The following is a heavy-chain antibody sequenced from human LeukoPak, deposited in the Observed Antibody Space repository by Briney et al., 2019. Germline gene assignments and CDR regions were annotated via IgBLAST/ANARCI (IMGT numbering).Heavy chain of an antibody. Sequence: GGSLRLSCAASGFTFSTYWMHWVRQAPGKGLVWVSHINSDGSSTNYADSVKGRFSISRDNSKNTVYLQMKSLRADDTALYYCARAPGYCSGGSCYDYWGQGTLVTVSS. D-gene: IGHD2-15*01. CDR2: INSDGSST. V-gene: IGHV3-74*01. CDR1: GFTFSTYW. J-gene: IGHJ4*02. CDR3: ARAPGYCSGGSCYDY.